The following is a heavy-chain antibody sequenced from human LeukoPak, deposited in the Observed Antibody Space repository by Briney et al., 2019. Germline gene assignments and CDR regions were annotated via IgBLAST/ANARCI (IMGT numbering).Heavy chain of an antibody. Sequence: GGSLRLSCAASGFTFSSYSMNWVRQAPGKGLEWVSSISSSSSYIYYADSVKGRFTISRDNSKNTLYLQMNSLRAEDTAVYYCAKGLDLVVPAAAYYFDYWGQGTLVTVSS. CDR3: AKGLDLVVPAAAYYFDY. V-gene: IGHV3-21*01. CDR1: GFTFSSYS. J-gene: IGHJ4*02. D-gene: IGHD2-2*01. CDR2: ISSSSSYI.